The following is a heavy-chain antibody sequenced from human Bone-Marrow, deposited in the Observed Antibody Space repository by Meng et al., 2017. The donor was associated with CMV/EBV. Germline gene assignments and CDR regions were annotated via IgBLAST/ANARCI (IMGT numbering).Heavy chain of an antibody. V-gene: IGHV3-30*04. Sequence: GESLKISCAASGFTFSTYALHWVRQAPGKGLEWVAVISNDGSNEYYADSVKGRFTISRDNSKNTLYLQMNSLGAEDTAVYYCARGELWFDYWGQGTLVTVSS. CDR3: ARGELWFDY. J-gene: IGHJ4*02. CDR2: ISNDGSNE. CDR1: GFTFSTYA. D-gene: IGHD1-26*01.